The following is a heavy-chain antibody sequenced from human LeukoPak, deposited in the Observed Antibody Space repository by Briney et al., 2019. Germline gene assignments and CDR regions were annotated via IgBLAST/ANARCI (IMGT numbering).Heavy chain of an antibody. D-gene: IGHD3-3*01. CDR3: ASRSYYDFWSGYNNTFDY. CDR1: GGSISSSSYY. Sequence: PSETLSLTCTVSGGSISSSSYYWGWIRQPPGKGLEWIGSIYYSGSTYYNPSLKSRVTISVDTSKNQFSLKLSSVTAADTAVYYCASRSYYDFWSGYNNTFDYWGQGTLVTVSP. V-gene: IGHV4-39*01. CDR2: IYYSGST. J-gene: IGHJ4*02.